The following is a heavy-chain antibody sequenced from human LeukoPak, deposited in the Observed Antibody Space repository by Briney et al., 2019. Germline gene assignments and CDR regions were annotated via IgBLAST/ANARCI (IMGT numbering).Heavy chain of an antibody. D-gene: IGHD3-10*01. Sequence: GGSLRLSCAASWFTFSSYAMNWVRQAPGKGLEWVAVISNDGSTTYYTGSVRGRFTISRDNPKNTLYLQINSLRLDDTAVYYCARAIVRGVPFDYWGPGTLVTVSS. CDR2: ISNDGSTT. V-gene: IGHV3-30-3*01. CDR3: ARAIVRGVPFDY. CDR1: WFTFSSYA. J-gene: IGHJ4*02.